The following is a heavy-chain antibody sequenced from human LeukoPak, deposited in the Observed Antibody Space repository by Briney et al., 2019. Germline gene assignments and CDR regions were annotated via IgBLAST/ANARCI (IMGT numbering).Heavy chain of an antibody. Sequence: TGGSLRLSCVASGFTFSNYGMSWVRQAPGKGLEWVSAISGSGGSTYYADSVKGRFTISRDNSKNTLYLQMNSLRAEDTAVYYCAKPPYSYGFGYYYYGMDVWGQGTTVTVSS. J-gene: IGHJ6*02. CDR3: AKPPYSYGFGYYYYGMDV. CDR1: GFTFSNYG. V-gene: IGHV3-23*01. D-gene: IGHD5-18*01. CDR2: ISGSGGST.